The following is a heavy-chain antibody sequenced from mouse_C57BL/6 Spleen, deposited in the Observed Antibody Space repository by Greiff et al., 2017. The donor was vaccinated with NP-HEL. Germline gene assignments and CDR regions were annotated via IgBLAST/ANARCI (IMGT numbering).Heavy chain of an antibody. CDR3: ARGGVVVVDD. V-gene: IGHV3-6*01. CDR1: GYSITSGYY. D-gene: IGHD1-1*01. J-gene: IGHJ2*01. CDR2: ISYDGSN. Sequence: EVQLQQSGPGLVKPSQSLSLTCSVTGYSITSGYYWNWIRQFPGNKLEWMGYISYDGSNNYNPSLKNRISITRDTSTNQFFLKLNSVTTEDTATYYCARGGVVVVDDWGQGTTLTVSS.